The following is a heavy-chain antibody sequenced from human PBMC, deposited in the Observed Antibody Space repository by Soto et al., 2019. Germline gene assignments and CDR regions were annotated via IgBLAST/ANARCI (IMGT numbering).Heavy chain of an antibody. V-gene: IGHV4-39*01. CDR2: IYYSGST. CDR3: ARQEYYDSSGYYLGGNWFDP. D-gene: IGHD3-22*01. J-gene: IGHJ5*02. Sequence: PSETLSLTCTVSGGSISSSSYYWGWIRQPPGKGLEWIGSIYYSGSTYYNPSLKSRVTISVDTSKNQFSLKLSSVTAADTAVYYCARQEYYDSSGYYLGGNWFDPWRQGTLVTVSS. CDR1: GGSISSSSYY.